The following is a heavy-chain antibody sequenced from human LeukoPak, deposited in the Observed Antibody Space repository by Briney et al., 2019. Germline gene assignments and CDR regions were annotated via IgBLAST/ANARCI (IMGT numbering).Heavy chain of an antibody. J-gene: IGHJ4*02. Sequence: PGGSLRLSCAASGFTFSHSWMSWVRQAPGKGLEWVGRIKRKTDCISSDYSAPGQCRFTISRDDSKNTLYLQMNSLKTEDTAVYYCTTWRGPNWGQGTLVTVSS. V-gene: IGHV3-15*01. CDR3: TTWRGPN. D-gene: IGHD1-1*01. CDR2: IKRKTDCISS. CDR1: GFTFSHSW.